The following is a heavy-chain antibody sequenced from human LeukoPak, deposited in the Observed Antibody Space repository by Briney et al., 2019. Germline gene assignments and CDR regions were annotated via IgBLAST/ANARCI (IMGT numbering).Heavy chain of an antibody. CDR1: GYTFTSYD. Sequence: ASVKVSCKASGYTFTSYDINWVRQAPGQGLEWMGWINTNTGNPTYAQGFTGRFVFSLDTSVSTAYLQISSLKAEDTAVYYCARGVTRDSSSHWFDPWGQGTLVTVSS. D-gene: IGHD6-6*01. J-gene: IGHJ5*02. V-gene: IGHV7-4-1*02. CDR3: ARGVTRDSSSHWFDP. CDR2: INTNTGNP.